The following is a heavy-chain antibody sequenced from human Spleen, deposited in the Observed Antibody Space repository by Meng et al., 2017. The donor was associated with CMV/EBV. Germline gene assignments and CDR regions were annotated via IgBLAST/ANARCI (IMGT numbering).Heavy chain of an antibody. CDR3: ARGYCSGGRCFEVDP. J-gene: IGHJ5*02. Sequence: ATVKVSCKDSGYTFTGYYMHWVRQAPGQGLEWMGWINPNSGGTNYAQKFHDRVTMTRDTSISTAYMELSRPRSDDTAVYYCARGYCSGGRCFEVDPWGQGTLVTVSS. D-gene: IGHD2-15*01. CDR2: INPNSGGT. V-gene: IGHV1-2*02. CDR1: GYTFTGYY.